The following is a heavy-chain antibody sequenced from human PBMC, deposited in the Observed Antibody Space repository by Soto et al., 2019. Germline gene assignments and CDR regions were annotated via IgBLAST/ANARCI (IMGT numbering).Heavy chain of an antibody. J-gene: IGHJ4*02. CDR1: GGSISTSSW. CDR3: ATYPPDSSGYFLLY. Sequence: PSETLSLTCAVSGGSISTSSWWTWVRQPPGKGLEWIGEIYHSGSTNYNPSLKSRVTMSLDKSKDQFSLSLTSVTAADTAMYYCATYPPDSSGYFLLYWGQGTLVTVSS. CDR2: IYHSGST. D-gene: IGHD3-22*01. V-gene: IGHV4-4*02.